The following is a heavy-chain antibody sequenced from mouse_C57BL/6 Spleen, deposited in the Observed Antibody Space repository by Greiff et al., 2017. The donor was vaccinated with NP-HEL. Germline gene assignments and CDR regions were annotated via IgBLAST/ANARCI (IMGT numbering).Heavy chain of an antibody. CDR2: IDPNSGGT. Sequence: QVQLKQPGAELVKPGASVKLSCKASGYTFTSYWMHWVKQRPGRGLEWIGRIDPNSGGTKYNEKFKSKATLTVDKPSSTAYMQLSSLTSEDSAVYYCARSIYYGSSSGAYWGQGTLVTVSA. J-gene: IGHJ3*01. CDR3: ARSIYYGSSSGAY. D-gene: IGHD1-1*01. CDR1: GYTFTSYW. V-gene: IGHV1-72*01.